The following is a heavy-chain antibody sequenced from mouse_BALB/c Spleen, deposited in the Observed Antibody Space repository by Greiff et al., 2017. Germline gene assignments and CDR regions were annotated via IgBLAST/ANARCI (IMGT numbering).Heavy chain of an antibody. D-gene: IGHD1-1*01. CDR2: IWAGGST. CDR3: ARASAITTVVAYWYFDV. Sequence: VQLVESGPGLVAPSQSLSITCTVSGFSLTSYGVHWVRQPPGKGLEWLGVIWAGGSTNYNSALMSRLSISKDNSKSQVFLKMNSLQTDDTAMYYCARASAITTVVAYWYFDVWGAGTTVTVSS. J-gene: IGHJ1*01. CDR1: GFSLTSYG. V-gene: IGHV2-9*02.